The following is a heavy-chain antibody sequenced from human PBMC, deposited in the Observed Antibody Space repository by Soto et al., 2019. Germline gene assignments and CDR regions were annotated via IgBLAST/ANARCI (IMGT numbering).Heavy chain of an antibody. CDR2: ISYHGSDI. V-gene: IGHV3-30*03. CDR3: XXXXXAXXXXDS. CDR1: GFIXSRDG. J-gene: IGHJ4*02. Sequence: QVQLVESGGGVVQPGTSLRLSCAASGFIXSRDGMHWVRQAPGKGLEWVAVISYHGSDIYYADSVKGRFTISRDNSKNTVYLQMNSLRPEXXXXXXXXXXXXAXXXXDSWXQGTLV.